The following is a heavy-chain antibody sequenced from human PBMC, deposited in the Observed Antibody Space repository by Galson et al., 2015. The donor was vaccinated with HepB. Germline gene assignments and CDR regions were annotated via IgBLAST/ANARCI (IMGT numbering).Heavy chain of an antibody. CDR3: AREGGLYSSSSRFDY. D-gene: IGHD6-6*01. J-gene: IGHJ4*02. Sequence: CAISGDSVSSNSAAWNRIRQSPSRGLEWLGRTYYRSKWYNDYAVSVKSRITINPDTSKNQFSLQLNSVTPEDTAVYYCAREGGLYSSSSRFDYWGQGTLVTVSS. CDR2: TYYRSKWYN. V-gene: IGHV6-1*01. CDR1: GDSVSSNSAA.